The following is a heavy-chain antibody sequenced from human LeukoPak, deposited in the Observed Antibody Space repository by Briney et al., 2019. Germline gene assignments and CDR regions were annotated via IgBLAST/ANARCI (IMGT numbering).Heavy chain of an antibody. CDR1: GGSISSSSYY. Sequence: SETLSLTCTVSGGSISSSSYYWGWIRQPPGKGLEWIGCIYYTGSTYYNPSLKSRVTISVDTSKNQFSLKLSSVTAADTAVYYCARGLKWLPRYYFDYWGQGTLVTVSS. CDR3: ARGLKWLPRYYFDY. CDR2: IYYTGST. J-gene: IGHJ4*02. D-gene: IGHD3-3*01. V-gene: IGHV4-39*07.